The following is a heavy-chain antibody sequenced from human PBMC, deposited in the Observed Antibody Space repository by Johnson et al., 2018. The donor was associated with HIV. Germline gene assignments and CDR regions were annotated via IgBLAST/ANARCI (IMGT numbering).Heavy chain of an antibody. CDR3: ARDLAYNSRWTGAFDI. V-gene: IGHV3-20*04. D-gene: IGHD6-13*01. CDR1: GFTFDDYG. CDR2: INWNGGST. J-gene: IGHJ3*02. Sequence: VQLVESGGGLVQPGRSLRLSCAASGFTFDDYGMSWVRQAPGKGLEWVSGINWNGGSTYYADSVTGRFTISRDNSKNTLDLQMNNLRAEDTAVYYCARDLAYNSRWTGAFDIWGQGTMVTVSS.